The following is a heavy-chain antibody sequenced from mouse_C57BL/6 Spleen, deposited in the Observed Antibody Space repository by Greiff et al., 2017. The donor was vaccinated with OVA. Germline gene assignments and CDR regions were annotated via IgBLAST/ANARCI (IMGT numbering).Heavy chain of an antibody. CDR3: ARWYGNYFDY. CDR2: IDPSDSYT. V-gene: IGHV1-69*01. CDR1: GYTFTSYW. D-gene: IGHD2-10*02. Sequence: QVQLQQPGAELVMPGASVKLSCKASGYTFTSYWMHWVKQRPGQGLEWIGEIDPSDSYTNYNQKFKGKSTLTVDKSSSTAYMQLSSLTSEDSAVYYCARWYGNYFDYWSQGTTLTVSS. J-gene: IGHJ2*01.